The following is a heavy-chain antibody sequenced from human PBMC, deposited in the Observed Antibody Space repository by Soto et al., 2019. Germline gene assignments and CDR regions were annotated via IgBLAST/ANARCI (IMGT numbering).Heavy chain of an antibody. D-gene: IGHD1-26*01. J-gene: IGHJ2*01. Sequence: EVQLVESGGVVVQPGGSLRLSCAASGFTFDDYTMHWVRQAPGKGLEWVSLISWDGGSTYYADSVKGRFTISRDNSKNSLYLKMNSRRTEDTALYYWEKDMGGSGSYPWYFDLGGRGTLVTVPS. CDR2: ISWDGGST. V-gene: IGHV3-43*01. CDR1: GFTFDDYT. CDR3: EKDMGGSGSYPWYFDL.